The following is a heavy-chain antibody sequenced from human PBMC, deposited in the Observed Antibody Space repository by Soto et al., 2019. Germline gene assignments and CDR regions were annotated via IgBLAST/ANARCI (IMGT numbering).Heavy chain of an antibody. J-gene: IGHJ4*02. CDR2: IYYSGST. V-gene: IGHV4-59*01. D-gene: IGHD4-17*01. CDR1: GGSISSYY. CDR3: ARSGAYGDYEAALDY. Sequence: SETLSLTCTVSGGSISSYYWSWIRQPPGKGLEWIGYIYYSGSTNYNPSLKSRVTISVDTSKNQFSLKLSSVTAADTAVYYCARSGAYGDYEAALDYWGQGTLVTVSS.